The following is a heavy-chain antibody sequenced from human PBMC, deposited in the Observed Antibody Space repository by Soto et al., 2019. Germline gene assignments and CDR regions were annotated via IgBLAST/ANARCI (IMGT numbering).Heavy chain of an antibody. CDR1: GYTFTGYY. CDR2: INPNSGGT. Sequence: ASVKVSCKASGYTFTGYYMHWVRQAPGQGLEWMGWINPNSGGTNYAQKFQGWVTMTRDTSISTAYMELSRLRSDDTAVYYCARGFNPGIAVAGTPLFFDYWGQGTLVTVSS. J-gene: IGHJ4*02. D-gene: IGHD6-19*01. V-gene: IGHV1-2*04. CDR3: ARGFNPGIAVAGTPLFFDY.